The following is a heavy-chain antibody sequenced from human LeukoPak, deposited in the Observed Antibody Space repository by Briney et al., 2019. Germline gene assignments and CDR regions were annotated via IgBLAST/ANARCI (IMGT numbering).Heavy chain of an antibody. CDR2: IIPIFGTA. Sequence: SVKASCKASGGTFSSYAISWVRQAPGQGLEWMGRIIPIFGTANYAQKFQGRVTITTDESTSTAYMELSSLRSEDTAVYYCARDEYSSSSEGYFQHWGQGTLVTVSS. D-gene: IGHD6-6*01. CDR3: ARDEYSSSSEGYFQH. V-gene: IGHV1-69*05. J-gene: IGHJ1*01. CDR1: GGTFSSYA.